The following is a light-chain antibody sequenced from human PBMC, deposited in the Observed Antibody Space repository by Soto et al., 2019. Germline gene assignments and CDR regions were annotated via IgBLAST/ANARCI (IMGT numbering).Light chain of an antibody. Sequence: EIVLTQSPDTLSLSPGESATLSCRASQSVSSYLAWYQQKPGQAPRLLVYDASNRAPGIPARFSGSGSGTDFTLTISNLEPEDFAVYYCQQRSNWPLITFGPGTKVDIK. CDR3: QQRSNWPLIT. V-gene: IGKV3-11*01. CDR2: DAS. J-gene: IGKJ3*01. CDR1: QSVSSY.